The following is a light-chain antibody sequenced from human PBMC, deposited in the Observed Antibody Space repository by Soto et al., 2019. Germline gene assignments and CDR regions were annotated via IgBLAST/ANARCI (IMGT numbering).Light chain of an antibody. CDR1: QGISSY. V-gene: IGKV1-39*01. Sequence: IQLTQSPSSLSASVGDRVTITCRASQGISSYLGWYQQKPGKAPNLLIYDASTLHSGVPSRFSGSGFGTDYTLTISSLQPADFAVYYCQQTFRTPHTFGQGTKLDIK. CDR2: DAS. CDR3: QQTFRTPHT. J-gene: IGKJ2*01.